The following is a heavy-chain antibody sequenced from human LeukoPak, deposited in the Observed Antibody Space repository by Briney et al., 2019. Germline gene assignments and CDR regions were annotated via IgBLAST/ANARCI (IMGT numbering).Heavy chain of an antibody. CDR1: GYTFTGYY. Sequence: GASVKVSCKASGYTFTGYYMHWVRQAPGQGLERMGWFNPNSGGTNYAQKFQGRVTMTRDTSISTAYMELSRLRSDDTAVYYCAREDRYSSGWYADWGQGTLVTVSS. D-gene: IGHD6-19*01. V-gene: IGHV1-2*02. J-gene: IGHJ4*02. CDR3: AREDRYSSGWYAD. CDR2: FNPNSGGT.